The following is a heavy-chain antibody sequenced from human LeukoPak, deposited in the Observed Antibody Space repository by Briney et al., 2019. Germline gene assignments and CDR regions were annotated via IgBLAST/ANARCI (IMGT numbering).Heavy chain of an antibody. CDR1: GFTFSSYS. J-gene: IGHJ4*02. Sequence: PGGSLRLSCAASGFTFSSYSMNWVRQAPGKGLEWVSSISSSSSYIYYADSVKGRFTISRDNAKNSLYLQMNSLRAEDTAVYYCARDGPYYCDSSGSENDYWGQGTLVTVSS. CDR3: ARDGPYYCDSSGSENDY. CDR2: ISSSSSYI. D-gene: IGHD3-22*01. V-gene: IGHV3-21*01.